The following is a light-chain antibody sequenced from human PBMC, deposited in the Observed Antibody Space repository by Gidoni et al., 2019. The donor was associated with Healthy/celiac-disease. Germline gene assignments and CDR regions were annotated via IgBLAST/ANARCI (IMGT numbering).Light chain of an antibody. CDR1: QSVSRH. V-gene: IGKV3-15*01. CDR2: GAS. J-gene: IGKJ4*01. Sequence: EIVMTQSPATLSVSPVERATISCRASQSVSRHLAWYQQKPGQAPRLLIYGASTRATGIPARFSGSGSGTEFTLTISSLQSEDFAVYYCQQYNNWPPLTFGGGTKVEIK. CDR3: QQYNNWPPLT.